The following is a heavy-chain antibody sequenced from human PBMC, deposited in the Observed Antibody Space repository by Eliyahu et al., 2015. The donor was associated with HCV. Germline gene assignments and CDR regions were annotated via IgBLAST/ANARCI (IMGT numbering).Heavy chain of an antibody. J-gene: IGHJ5*02. CDR3: SSGGGGIAVAGTGGWFDP. V-gene: IGHV4-59*01. Sequence: QVQLQESGPGLVKPSETLSLICXVSGGXXXXYYGSWXRRPPGKGLXWIGYIHYSGSTNXNPSLKSRVTMSVDTSKNQFSLNLKSVTAADTAVYYCSSGGGGIAVAGTGGWFDPWGQGTLVTVSS. D-gene: IGHD6-19*01. CDR2: IHYSGST. CDR1: GGXXXXYY.